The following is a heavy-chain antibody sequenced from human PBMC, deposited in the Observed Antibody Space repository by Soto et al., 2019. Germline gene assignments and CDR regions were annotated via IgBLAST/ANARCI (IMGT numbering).Heavy chain of an antibody. D-gene: IGHD5-18*01. J-gene: IGHJ6*02. CDR1: GGTFSSYA. CDR2: IIPIFGTA. CDR3: ARDTRGYSYVYGDYYYGMHV. V-gene: IGHV1-69*13. Sequence: SVKVSCKASGGTFSSYAISWVRQAPGQGLEWMGGIIPIFGTANYAQKFQGRVTITADESTSTAYMELSSLRSEDTAVYYCARDTRGYSYVYGDYYYGMHVWCPATTVTLSS.